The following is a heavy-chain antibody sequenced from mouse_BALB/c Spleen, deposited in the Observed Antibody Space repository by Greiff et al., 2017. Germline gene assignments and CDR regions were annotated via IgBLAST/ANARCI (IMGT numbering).Heavy chain of an antibody. CDR1: GFDFSRYW. V-gene: IGHV4-1*02. D-gene: IGHD1-2*01. Sequence: EVKLQESGGGLVQPGGSLKLSCAASGFDFSRYWMSWVRQAPGKGLEWIGEINPDSSTINYTPSLKDKFIISRDNAKNTLYLQMSKVRSEDTALYYCARPAHYYGYAMDYWGQGTSVTVSS. CDR3: ARPAHYYGYAMDY. CDR2: INPDSSTI. J-gene: IGHJ4*01.